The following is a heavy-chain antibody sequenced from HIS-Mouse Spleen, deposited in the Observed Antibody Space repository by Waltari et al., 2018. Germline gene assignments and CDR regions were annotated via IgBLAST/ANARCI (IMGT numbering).Heavy chain of an antibody. D-gene: IGHD6-13*01. Sequence: QLQLQESGPGLVKPSETLSLTCTVSGGSISSSSYYWGWIRQPPGKGLEWIGGIHYSGGTYYNTSLKSRVTISVDTSKNQFSLKLSSVTAADTAVYYCAREIPYSSSWYDWYFDLWGRGTLVTVSS. CDR1: GGSISSSSYY. CDR2: IHYSGGT. V-gene: IGHV4-39*07. CDR3: AREIPYSSSWYDWYFDL. J-gene: IGHJ2*01.